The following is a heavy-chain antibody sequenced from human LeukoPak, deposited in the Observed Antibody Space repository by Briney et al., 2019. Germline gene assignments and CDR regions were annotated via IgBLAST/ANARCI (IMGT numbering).Heavy chain of an antibody. V-gene: IGHV4-39*01. CDR1: GGSISSSSYY. J-gene: IGHJ4*02. CDR2: IYYSGST. Sequence: PSETLSLTCTVSGGSISSSSYYWGWIRQPPGKGLEGIGSIYYSGSTYYNPSLKSRVTISVDTSKNQFSLKLSSVTAADTAVYYCARRLVGATTIRDYWGQGTLVTVSS. D-gene: IGHD1-26*01. CDR3: ARRLVGATTIRDY.